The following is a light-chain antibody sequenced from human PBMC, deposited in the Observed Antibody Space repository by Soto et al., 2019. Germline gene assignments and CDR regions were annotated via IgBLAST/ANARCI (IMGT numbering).Light chain of an antibody. J-gene: IGKJ1*01. CDR2: SAS. CDR3: QHYGSSLWT. CDR1: QSVSSSY. Sequence: EIVLTQSPGTLSLSPGERATLSCRASQSVSSSYLAWYQQKPGQAPRLLIYSASSRATGIPDRFSGGGSGTDFTLTISRLEPEDFAVYYCQHYGSSLWTFCQGTKVEIK. V-gene: IGKV3-20*01.